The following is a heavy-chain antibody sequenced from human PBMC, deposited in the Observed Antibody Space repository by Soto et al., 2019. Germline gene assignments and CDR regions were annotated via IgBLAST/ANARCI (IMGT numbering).Heavy chain of an antibody. D-gene: IGHD2-15*01. J-gene: IGHJ4*02. V-gene: IGHV2-5*02. CDR1: GFSISADAVG. CDR2: VYWDDDK. Sequence: QITLKESGPTLVKHTQTLTLTCSCSGFSISADAVGVGWFRQPPGKAPEWLAIVYWDDDKRYSPSLKSRLTITKETSRNHVVLTMTSVDPVDTATYFCAHSRRRPSCRGGNCYHFDSWGEGTLVTVSS. CDR3: AHSRRRPSCRGGNCYHFDS.